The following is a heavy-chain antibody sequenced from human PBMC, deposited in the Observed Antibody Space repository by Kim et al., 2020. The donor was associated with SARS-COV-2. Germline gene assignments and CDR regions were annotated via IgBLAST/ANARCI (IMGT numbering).Heavy chain of an antibody. J-gene: IGHJ6*02. CDR3: AKYLAGRYYYYGMDV. CDR1: GGTFSSYA. D-gene: IGHD6-19*01. V-gene: IGHV1-69*13. Sequence: SVKVSCKASGGTFSSYAISWVRQAPGQGLEWMGGIIPIFGTANYAQKFQGRVTITADESTSTAYMELSSLRSEDTAVYYCAKYLAGRYYYYGMDVWGQGTTVTVSS. CDR2: IIPIFGTA.